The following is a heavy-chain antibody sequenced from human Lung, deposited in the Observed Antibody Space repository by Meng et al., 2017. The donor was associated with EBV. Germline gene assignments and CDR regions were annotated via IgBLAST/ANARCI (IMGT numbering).Heavy chain of an antibody. V-gene: IGHV3-23*04. CDR3: ASPASSYFY. CDR1: GFTFSSYA. CDR2: ISGSGGST. D-gene: IGHD2-2*01. Sequence: EVQLVESGGGLVQRGXXXXLSCAASGFTFSSYAMSWVRQAPGKGLEWVSAISGSGGSTYYADSVKGRFTISRDNSKNTLYLQMNSLRAEDTAVYYCASPASSYFYWGQGTRVTVSS. J-gene: IGHJ4*02.